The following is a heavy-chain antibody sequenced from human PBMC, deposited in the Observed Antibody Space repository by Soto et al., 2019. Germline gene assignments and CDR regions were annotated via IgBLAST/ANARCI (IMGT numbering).Heavy chain of an antibody. CDR2: ISYDGSNK. CDR1: GFTFSSYG. J-gene: IGHJ4*02. CDR3: AKDRARYCGGGSCYSIFDD. D-gene: IGHD2-15*01. Sequence: QVQLVESGGGVVQPGRSLRLSCAASGFTFSSYGMHWVRQAPGKGLEWVAVISYDGSNKYYADSVKGRFTISRDNSKNTLYLQMNSLRAEDTAVYYCAKDRARYCGGGSCYSIFDDWGQGTLVPVSS. V-gene: IGHV3-30*18.